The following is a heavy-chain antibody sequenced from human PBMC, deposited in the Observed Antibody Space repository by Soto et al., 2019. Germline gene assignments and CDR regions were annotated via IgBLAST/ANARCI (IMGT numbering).Heavy chain of an antibody. CDR1: GFTFSSYS. CDR2: ISSSSSTI. Sequence: EVQLVESGGGLVQPGGSLRLSCAASGFTFSSYSMNWVRQAPGKGLEWVSYISSSSSTIYYADSVKGRFTISRDNAKNSLYLQMNSLRDEDTAVYYCARLKDSGYDSPRLGFYYYGMDVWGQGTTVTVSS. J-gene: IGHJ6*02. CDR3: ARLKDSGYDSPRLGFYYYGMDV. V-gene: IGHV3-48*02. D-gene: IGHD5-12*01.